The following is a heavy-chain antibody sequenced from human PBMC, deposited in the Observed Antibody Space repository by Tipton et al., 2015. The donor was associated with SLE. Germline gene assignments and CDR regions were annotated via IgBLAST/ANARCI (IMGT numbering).Heavy chain of an antibody. Sequence: TLSLTCTVSGGSVSSGNYFWNWIRQPPGKGLEWIGYIYYTGAAKYNPSLRGRVTMSVDTAKNQISLNLGSVTAADTAVYYCARDPVGYSYGYDWYFDVWGRGTLVTVSS. J-gene: IGHJ2*01. V-gene: IGHV4-61*01. CDR3: ARDPVGYSYGYDWYFDV. D-gene: IGHD5-18*01. CDR1: GGSVSSGNYF. CDR2: IYYTGAA.